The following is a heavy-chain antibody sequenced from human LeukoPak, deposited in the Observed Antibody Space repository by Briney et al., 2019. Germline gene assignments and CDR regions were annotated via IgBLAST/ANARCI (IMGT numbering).Heavy chain of an antibody. Sequence: SETLSLTCAVYGGSFSGYYWSWIRQPPGKGLEWIGEINHSGSTNYNPYLKSRVTISVDTSKNQCSLKLSSVSAADTAVYYCARDDVTRGVFDYWGQGTLVTVSS. J-gene: IGHJ4*02. CDR1: GGSFSGYY. CDR3: ARDDVTRGVFDY. CDR2: INHSGST. D-gene: IGHD3-10*01. V-gene: IGHV4-34*01.